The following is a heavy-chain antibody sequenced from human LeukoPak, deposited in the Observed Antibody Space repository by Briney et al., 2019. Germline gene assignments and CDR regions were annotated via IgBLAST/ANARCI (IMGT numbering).Heavy chain of an antibody. CDR1: GFTFSSYG. CDR3: AKASAQYCSSTSCHRLDAFDI. CDR2: IRYDGSNK. V-gene: IGHV3-30*02. J-gene: IGHJ3*02. Sequence: PGGSLRLSCAASGFTFSSYGMHWVRQAPGKGLEWVAFIRYDGSNKYYADSVRGRFTISRDNSKNTLYLQMNSLRAEDTAVYYCAKASAQYCSSTSCHRLDAFDIWGQGTMVTVSS. D-gene: IGHD2-2*01.